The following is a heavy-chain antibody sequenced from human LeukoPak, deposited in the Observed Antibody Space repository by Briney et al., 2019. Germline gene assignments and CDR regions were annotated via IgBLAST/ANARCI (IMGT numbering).Heavy chain of an antibody. Sequence: GGSLRLSCAASGFTFSSYAMHWVRQAPGKGLEWVAVISYDGSNKYYADSVKGRFTISRDNSKNTLYLQMNSLRAEDTAVYYCARDFEIVEAFDYWGQGTLVTVSS. V-gene: IGHV3-30*04. CDR1: GFTFSSYA. CDR2: ISYDGSNK. D-gene: IGHD2-15*01. CDR3: ARDFEIVEAFDY. J-gene: IGHJ4*02.